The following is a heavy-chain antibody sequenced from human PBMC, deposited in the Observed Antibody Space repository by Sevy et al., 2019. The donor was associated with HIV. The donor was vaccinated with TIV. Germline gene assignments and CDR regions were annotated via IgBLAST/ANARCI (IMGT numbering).Heavy chain of an antibody. V-gene: IGHV1-69*13. J-gene: IGHJ3*02. D-gene: IGHD6-13*01. Sequence: ASVKVSCKASGGTFSSYAISWVRQAPGQGLEWMGGIIPIFGTANYAQKFHGRVTITADESTSTAYMELSSLRSEDTAVYYCARDRAAAGKNAFDIWGQGTMVTVSS. CDR3: ARDRAAAGKNAFDI. CDR2: IIPIFGTA. CDR1: GGTFSSYA.